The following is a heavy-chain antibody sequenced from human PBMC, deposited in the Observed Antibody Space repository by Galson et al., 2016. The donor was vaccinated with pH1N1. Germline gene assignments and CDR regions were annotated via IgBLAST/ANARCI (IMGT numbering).Heavy chain of an antibody. CDR2: IIPIFNTA. J-gene: IGHJ2*01. D-gene: IGHD3-22*01. CDR3: AREDYYDTDLSDWYFDL. V-gene: IGHV1-69*01. Sequence: SCKASGGTFGSYGINWVRQAPGQGLEWMGGIIPIFNTAKYAQNFQGRVTITADESTTTAYMELSSLRSEDTVVYFCAREDYYDTDLSDWYFDLWGRGTLLTVSS. CDR1: GGTFGSYG.